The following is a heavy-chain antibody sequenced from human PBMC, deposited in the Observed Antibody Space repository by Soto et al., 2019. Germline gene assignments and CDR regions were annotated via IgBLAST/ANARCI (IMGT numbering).Heavy chain of an antibody. CDR1: AYTLSDYY. J-gene: IGHJ6*02. V-gene: IGHV1-2*02. D-gene: IGHD6-19*01. CDR3: ARDRGGYSSGWYPTYYYYGMDV. CDR2: INPNTGGT. Sequence: ASVKVSCKASAYTLSDYYIHWVRQAPGQGLEWMGWINPNTGGTNYAQNFQGRVTMTRDTSINTAYMELSRLRSDDTAVYYCARDRGGYSSGWYPTYYYYGMDVWGQGTTVTV.